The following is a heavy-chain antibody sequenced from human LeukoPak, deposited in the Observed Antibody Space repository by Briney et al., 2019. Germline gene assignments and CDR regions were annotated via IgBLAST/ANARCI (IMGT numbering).Heavy chain of an antibody. CDR3: ARSSGTYHFDY. D-gene: IGHD1-26*01. CDR1: GFTFSSYE. V-gene: IGHV3-48*03. Sequence: GGSLRLSCAASGFTFSSYEMNWVRQAPGKGLEWVSYISSSGTTIYYADSVKGRFTISKDNAKNSLFLQVNSLRAEDTAVYYCARSSGTYHFDYWGQGTLVTVSS. CDR2: ISSSGTTI. J-gene: IGHJ4*02.